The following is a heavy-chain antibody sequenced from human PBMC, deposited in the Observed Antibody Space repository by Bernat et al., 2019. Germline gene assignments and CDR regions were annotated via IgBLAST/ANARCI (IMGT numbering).Heavy chain of an antibody. Sequence: QVQLVESGGGLVKPGGSLRLSCAASGFTFSDYYMSWIRQAPGKGLEWVAYISSSSSYTNYADSVKGRFTISRDNAKNSLYLQMNSLRAEDTAVYYCARTSSGWYDPDYYYYMDVWGKGTTVTVSS. CDR1: GFTFSDYY. CDR3: ARTSSGWYDPDYYYYMDV. CDR2: ISSSSSYT. V-gene: IGHV3-11*05. J-gene: IGHJ6*03. D-gene: IGHD6-19*01.